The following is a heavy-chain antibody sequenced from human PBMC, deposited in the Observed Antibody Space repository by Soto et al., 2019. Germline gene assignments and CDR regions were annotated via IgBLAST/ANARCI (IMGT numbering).Heavy chain of an antibody. CDR2: IYYSGST. CDR1: GGSIRSYY. J-gene: IGHJ4*02. D-gene: IGHD4-17*01. CDR3: ARLYGSAPDY. V-gene: IGHV4-59*08. Sequence: PSETLSLTCTVSGGSIRSYYWSWIRQPPGKGLEWIGYIYYSGSTNYNPSLKSRVTISVDTSKNQFSLKLSSVTAADTAVYYCARLYGSAPDYWGQGTLVTVS.